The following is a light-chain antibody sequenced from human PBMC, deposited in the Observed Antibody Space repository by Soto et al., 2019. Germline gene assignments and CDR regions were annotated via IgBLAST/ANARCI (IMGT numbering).Light chain of an antibody. CDR3: QQHNNWPS. J-gene: IGKJ1*01. Sequence: EIVMTQSPATLSVSPGERATLSCRASQSVSSNLAWYQQKPGQAPRLLIYGASTRATGIPARFSGSGSGTEFAITISSLQSEDFAVYYCQQHNNWPSFGQGTKVDIK. V-gene: IGKV3-15*01. CDR1: QSVSSN. CDR2: GAS.